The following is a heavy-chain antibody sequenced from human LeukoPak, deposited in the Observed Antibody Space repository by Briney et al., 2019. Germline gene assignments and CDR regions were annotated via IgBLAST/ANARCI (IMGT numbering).Heavy chain of an antibody. CDR3: TRVGDYYDSSGYYYGNDY. J-gene: IGHJ4*02. V-gene: IGHV3-49*03. Sequence: GGSLRLSCTASGFTFGDYAMSRFRQAPGKGLEWVGFIRSKAYGGTTEYAASVKGRFSISRDDSKSIACLQMNSLKTEGTAMYYCTRVGDYYDSSGYYYGNDYWGQGTLVTVSS. CDR2: IRSKAYGGTT. D-gene: IGHD3-22*01. CDR1: GFTFGDYA.